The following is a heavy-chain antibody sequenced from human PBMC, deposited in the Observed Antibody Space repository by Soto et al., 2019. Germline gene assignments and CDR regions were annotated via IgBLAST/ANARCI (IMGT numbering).Heavy chain of an antibody. CDR1: GFTFSNYA. D-gene: IGHD6-13*01. Sequence: GGSLRLSCAASGFTFSNYAMTWVRQAPGKGLECVSTINTSGGNTRYADSVKGRFSVSRDNSKNTLSLQMNSLRDEDTAVYCCKKDWQHESWCQAMLVCVS. CDR2: INTSGGNT. V-gene: IGHV3-23*01. CDR3: KKDWQHES. J-gene: IGHJ5*02.